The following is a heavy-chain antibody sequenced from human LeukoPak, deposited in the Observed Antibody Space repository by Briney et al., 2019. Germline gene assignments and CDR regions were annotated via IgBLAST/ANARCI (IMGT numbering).Heavy chain of an antibody. CDR1: GYSISSGYY. D-gene: IGHD3-10*01. V-gene: IGHV4-38-2*02. Sequence: PSETLSLTCTVSGYSISSGYYWGWIRQPPGKGLEWIGSIYHSGSTYYNPSLKSRVTISVDTSKNQFSLKLSSVTAADTAVYYCAREAGTSADYWGQGTLVTVSS. CDR3: AREAGTSADY. J-gene: IGHJ4*02. CDR2: IYHSGST.